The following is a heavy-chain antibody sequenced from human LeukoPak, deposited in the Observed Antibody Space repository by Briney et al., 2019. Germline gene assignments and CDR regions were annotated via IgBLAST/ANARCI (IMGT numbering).Heavy chain of an antibody. V-gene: IGHV3-53*01. J-gene: IGHJ6*03. Sequence: GGSLRLSCAASGFTVSGNYMSWVRQAPGKGLEWVSVIYSGGSTYYADSVKGRFTISRDNSKNTLYLQMNSLRAEDTAVYYCAKDGCSGGSCYTDYYYYMDVWGKGTTVTVSS. CDR1: GFTVSGNY. D-gene: IGHD2-15*01. CDR2: IYSGGST. CDR3: AKDGCSGGSCYTDYYYYMDV.